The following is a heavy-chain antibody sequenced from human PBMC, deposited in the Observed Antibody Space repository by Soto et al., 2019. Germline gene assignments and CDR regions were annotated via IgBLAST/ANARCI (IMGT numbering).Heavy chain of an antibody. Sequence: QVQLVQSGAEVKKPGSSVKVSCKASGGTFSSYTISWVRQAPGQGLEWMGRIIPILGIANYAQKFQGRVTITADKSTSTAYMELSSLGSEDTAVYYCARDQGWVVAADDAFDIWGQGTMVTVSS. D-gene: IGHD2-15*01. V-gene: IGHV1-69*08. CDR2: IIPILGIA. J-gene: IGHJ3*02. CDR3: ARDQGWVVAADDAFDI. CDR1: GGTFSSYT.